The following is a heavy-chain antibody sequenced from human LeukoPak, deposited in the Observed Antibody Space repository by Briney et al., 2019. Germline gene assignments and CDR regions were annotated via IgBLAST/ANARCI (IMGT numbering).Heavy chain of an antibody. J-gene: IGHJ6*02. CDR1: GGTFSSYA. V-gene: IGHV1-69*04. Sequence: SVKVSCKASGGTFSSYAISWVRQAPGQGLEWMGRIIPILGIANYAQKFQGRDTITADKSTSTAYMELSSLRSEDTAVYYCATGVVVVPAAIALPYYYYYGMDVWGQGTTVTVSS. CDR2: IIPILGIA. CDR3: ATGVVVVPAAIALPYYYYYGMDV. D-gene: IGHD2-2*01.